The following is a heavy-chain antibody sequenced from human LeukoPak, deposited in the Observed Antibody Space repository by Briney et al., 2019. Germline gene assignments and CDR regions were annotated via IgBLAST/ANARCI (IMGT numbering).Heavy chain of an antibody. Sequence: PGGSLRLSXAASGFTFSSYSMNWVRQAPGKGLEWVSYISSSSSTIYYADSVKGRFTISRDNAKNSLYLQMNSLRAEDTVVYYCARDPDGITGTTAPGYWGQGTLVTVSS. V-gene: IGHV3-48*01. CDR1: GFTFSSYS. J-gene: IGHJ4*02. CDR3: ARDPDGITGTTAPGY. CDR2: ISSSSSTI. D-gene: IGHD1-20*01.